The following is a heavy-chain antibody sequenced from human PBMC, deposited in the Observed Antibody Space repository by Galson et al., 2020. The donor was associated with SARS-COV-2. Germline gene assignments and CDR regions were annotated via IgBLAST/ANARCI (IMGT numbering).Heavy chain of an antibody. D-gene: IGHD5-12*01. J-gene: IGHJ1*01. V-gene: IGHV4-4*09. CDR1: GASNSSYP. CDR2: SSSDGYT. Sequence: SAPLFLSCSSSGASNSSYPCTWIRQSPGRGLEYIGYSSSDGYTNYNHSLKSQVTIVLDTSKNEFSLRLISVTAADTAVYYCARGAHTHSVDVVATTEYFGLWGQGTLVTVSS. CDR3: ARGAHTHSVDVVATTEYFGL.